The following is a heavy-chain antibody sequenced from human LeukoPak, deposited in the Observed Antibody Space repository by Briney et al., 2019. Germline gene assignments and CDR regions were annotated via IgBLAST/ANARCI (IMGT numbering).Heavy chain of an antibody. J-gene: IGHJ6*02. Sequence: SETLSLTCTVSGGSISSYYWSWIRQPPGKGLEWIGYIYHSGSTYYNPSLKSRVTISVDTSKNQFSLKLSSVTAADTAVYYCARTPYYYDSSGYPTSYYYGMDVWGQGTTVTVSS. CDR2: IYHSGST. D-gene: IGHD3-22*01. CDR1: GGSISSYY. CDR3: ARTPYYYDSSGYPTSYYYGMDV. V-gene: IGHV4-59*01.